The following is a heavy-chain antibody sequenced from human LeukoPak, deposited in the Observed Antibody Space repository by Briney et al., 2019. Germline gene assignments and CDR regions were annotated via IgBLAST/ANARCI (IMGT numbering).Heavy chain of an antibody. Sequence: SETLSLTCAVYGGSLSGYYWSWIRQPPGKGLAWIGEINHSGSTNYNPSLKSRVTISVDSSKNQFSLKLSSVTAADTAVYYCARGESFRGADFDYWGQGTLVTVSS. CDR3: ARGESFRGADFDY. J-gene: IGHJ4*02. V-gene: IGHV4-34*01. CDR1: GGSLSGYY. D-gene: IGHD3-10*01. CDR2: INHSGST.